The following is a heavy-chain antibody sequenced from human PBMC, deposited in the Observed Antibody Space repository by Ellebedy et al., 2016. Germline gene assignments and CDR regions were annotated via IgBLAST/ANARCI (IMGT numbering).Heavy chain of an antibody. CDR1: GYPFTTYY. V-gene: IGHV1-46*04. CDR3: ARAASGSYCHDY. D-gene: IGHD1-26*01. J-gene: IGHJ4*02. CDR2: INPSGGST. Sequence: ASVKVSCKASGYPFTTYYMHWVRQAPGQGLQWMGIINPSGGSTSYAQKLQGRVTMTRDTSTSTVYMELSSLRSEDTAVYYCARAASGSYCHDYWGQGTQVTVSS.